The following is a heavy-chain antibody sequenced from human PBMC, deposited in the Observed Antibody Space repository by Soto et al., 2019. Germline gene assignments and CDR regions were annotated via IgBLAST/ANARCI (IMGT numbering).Heavy chain of an antibody. CDR3: AREDDGGDSLDV. Sequence: SETLSLTCTVSGDSISSDYYHWTWIRQSPGKGLEWIGYIHHSGSTLYNPSLKSRVTISVDTSKNQFSLHLTSVTAADTAMYFCAREDDGGDSLDVWGQGTTVTVSS. D-gene: IGHD2-21*02. CDR1: GDSISSDYYH. CDR2: IHHSGST. V-gene: IGHV4-30-4*08. J-gene: IGHJ6*02.